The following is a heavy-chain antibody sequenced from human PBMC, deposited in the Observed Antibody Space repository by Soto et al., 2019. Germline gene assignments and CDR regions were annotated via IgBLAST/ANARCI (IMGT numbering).Heavy chain of an antibody. CDR2: IIPISATA. CDR1: GGTFNSYA. Sequence: QVQLVQSGAEVKKPGSSVKVSCKVFGGTFNSYAISWVRQAPGQGLEWMGGIIPISATAHYAQKFKDSVTITADESTSTAYMELSSVRAEDTAVYYCARGGRTYSNYADYYYGMAVWGPGTTVTVSS. CDR3: ARGGRTYSNYADYYYGMAV. D-gene: IGHD4-4*01. J-gene: IGHJ6*02. V-gene: IGHV1-69*12.